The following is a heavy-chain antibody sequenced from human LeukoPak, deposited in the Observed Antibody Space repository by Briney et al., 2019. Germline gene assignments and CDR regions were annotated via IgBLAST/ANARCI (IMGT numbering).Heavy chain of an antibody. J-gene: IGHJ5*02. V-gene: IGHV1-46*01. CDR3: ARPLFCAFDNCGYWLDP. CDR1: GYTFTKYL. D-gene: IGHD1-20*01. CDR2: INPNGDAT. Sequence: ASVKVSCKTSGYTFTKYLIHWVRQAPGQGLEWVGTINPNGDATNYAPRLQGRLTLTQDTSTSTVYMELRGLTPDDTAVYYCARPLFCAFDNCGYWLDPWGPGTLVTVSS.